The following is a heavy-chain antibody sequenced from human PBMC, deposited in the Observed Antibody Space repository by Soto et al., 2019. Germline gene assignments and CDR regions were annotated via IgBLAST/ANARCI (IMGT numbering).Heavy chain of an antibody. CDR1: GFSLTTSGLG. J-gene: IGHJ3*02. CDR2: IYWDDDK. V-gene: IGHV2-5*02. D-gene: IGHD2-15*01. Sequence: QITLKESGPTLVRPTQTLTLTCTFSGFSLTTSGLGVGWIRQPPGKALEWLALIYWDDDKRYRPSLKSRLTITKDTSKNQVVLTMINMDPVDTATYYCAHRRVPGYCSTGSCPTAAFDIWGQGTMVTVSS. CDR3: AHRRVPGYCSTGSCPTAAFDI.